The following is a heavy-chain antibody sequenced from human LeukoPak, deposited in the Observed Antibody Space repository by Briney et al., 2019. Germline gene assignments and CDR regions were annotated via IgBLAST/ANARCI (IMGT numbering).Heavy chain of an antibody. CDR3: ARVFLAEGAFDI. J-gene: IGHJ3*02. CDR2: IYYSGST. V-gene: IGHV4-30-4*01. Sequence: SQTLSLTCTVSGGSISSGDYYWSWIRQPPGKGLEWIGYIYYSGSTYYNPSLKSRVTISVDTSKNQFSLKLSSVTAADTAVYYCARVFLAEGAFDIWGQGTMVTVSS. D-gene: IGHD3-10*02. CDR1: GGSISSGDYY.